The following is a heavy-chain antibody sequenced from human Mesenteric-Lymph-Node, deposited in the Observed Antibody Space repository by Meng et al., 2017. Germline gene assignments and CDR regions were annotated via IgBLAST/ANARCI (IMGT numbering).Heavy chain of an antibody. J-gene: IGHJ4*02. CDR3: ARGRYYYDSSGMNFDY. V-gene: IGHV4-59*01. CDR1: GGSISSYY. D-gene: IGHD3-22*01. CDR2: IYYSGST. Sequence: SETLSLTCTVPGGSISSYYWSWIRQPPGKGLEWIGYIYYSGSTNYNPSLKSRVTISVDTSKNQFSLKLSSVTAADTAVYYCARGRYYYDSSGMNFDYWGQGTLVTVSS.